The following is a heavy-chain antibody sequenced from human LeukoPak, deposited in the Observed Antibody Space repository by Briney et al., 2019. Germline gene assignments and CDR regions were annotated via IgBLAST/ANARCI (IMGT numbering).Heavy chain of an antibody. V-gene: IGHV4-59*07. D-gene: IGHD3-10*02. CDR2: IYYSGTT. CDR3: ATYYVGVGGRGY. CDR1: GDSISGHH. Sequence: SDTLSLTCTVSGDSISGHHLTWIRQPPGKGLEWIGQIYYSGTTHYNPALQSRVSMSLDTSKNQFSLKVSSVTAADTALYYCATYYVGVGGRGYWGQGTLVTVSS. J-gene: IGHJ4*02.